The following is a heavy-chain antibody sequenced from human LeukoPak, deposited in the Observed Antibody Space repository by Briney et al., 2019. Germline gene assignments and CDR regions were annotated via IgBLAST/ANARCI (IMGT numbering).Heavy chain of an antibody. Sequence: ASVTVSCKASGYTFSTYYITWVRQARGQGLEWMGWICGNQGNTKYAQNFQGRVTMTIDTSTSTAYMDLRSLRSDDTAIYFCARSDLATITAGPFEYWGQGTLVAVSS. J-gene: IGHJ4*02. CDR1: GYTFSTYY. V-gene: IGHV1-18*04. D-gene: IGHD5-12*01. CDR3: ARSDLATITAGPFEY. CDR2: ICGNQGNT.